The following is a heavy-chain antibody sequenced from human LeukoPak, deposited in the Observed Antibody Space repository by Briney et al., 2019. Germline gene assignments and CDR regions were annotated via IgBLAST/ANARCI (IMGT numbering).Heavy chain of an antibody. CDR2: ISSSSSYI. CDR3: ARAPYNWNYGRYDAFDI. Sequence: GGSLRLSCAASGFTFSSYSMNWVRQAPGKGLEWVSSISSSSSYIYYADSVKGRFTISRDNAKNSLYLQMNSLRAEDTAVYYCARAPYNWNYGRYDAFDIWGQGTMVTVSS. D-gene: IGHD1-7*01. CDR1: GFTFSSYS. V-gene: IGHV3-21*01. J-gene: IGHJ3*02.